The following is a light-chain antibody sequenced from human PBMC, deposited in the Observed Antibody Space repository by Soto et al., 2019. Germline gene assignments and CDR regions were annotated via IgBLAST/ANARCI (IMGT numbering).Light chain of an antibody. CDR1: SSDVGGYNY. J-gene: IGLJ2*01. V-gene: IGLV2-14*01. CDR3: SAYTTSNTLVV. Sequence: QSALTQPASVSGSPGQSITISCTGTSSDVGGYNYVSWYQQHPGRAPKLIIYEVSNRPSGVSNRFSGSKSGNTASLAISGLQAEDEADYYCSAYTTSNTLVVFGGGTQLTVL. CDR2: EVS.